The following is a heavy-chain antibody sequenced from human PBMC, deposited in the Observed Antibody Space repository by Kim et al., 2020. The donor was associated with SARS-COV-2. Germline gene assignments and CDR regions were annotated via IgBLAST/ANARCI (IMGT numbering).Heavy chain of an antibody. Sequence: QKLQGRVTMTTDTSTSTAYMELRSLRSDDTAVYYCARSQSYATWESFWFDPWGQGTLVTVSS. J-gene: IGHJ5*02. V-gene: IGHV1-18*01. CDR3: ARSQSYATWESFWFDP. D-gene: IGHD2-8*01.